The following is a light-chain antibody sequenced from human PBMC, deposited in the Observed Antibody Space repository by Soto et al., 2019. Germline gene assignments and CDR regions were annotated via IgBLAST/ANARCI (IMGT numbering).Light chain of an antibody. V-gene: IGKV3-15*01. CDR3: QQYINWPPLT. CDR1: QSVRSN. CDR2: GAS. J-gene: IGKJ4*01. Sequence: EIVLTQSPATLSVSPGERATLSCRASQSVRSNLAWYQQKPGQGPRLLIFGASTRATNIPARFSGGGSGTEFTLTISSLQSEDFAVYYCQQYINWPPLTFGGGTKVEIK.